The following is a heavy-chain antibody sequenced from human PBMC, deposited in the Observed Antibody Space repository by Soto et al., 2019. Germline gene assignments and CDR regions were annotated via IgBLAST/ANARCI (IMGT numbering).Heavy chain of an antibody. V-gene: IGHV3-9*01. CDR2: ISWNSGSI. D-gene: IGHD3-16*02. CDR3: AKERGFGGVIVRNAFDI. J-gene: IGHJ3*02. CDR1: GFTFDDYA. Sequence: EVQLVESGGGLVQPGRSLRLSCAASGFTFDDYAMHWVRQAPGKGLEWVSGISWNSGSIGYADSVKGRFTISRDNAKNSLYLQMNSLRAEGTALYYCAKERGFGGVIVRNAFDIWGQGTMVTVSS.